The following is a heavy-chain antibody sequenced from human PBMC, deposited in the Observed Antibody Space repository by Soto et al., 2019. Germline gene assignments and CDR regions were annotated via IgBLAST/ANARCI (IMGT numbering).Heavy chain of an antibody. D-gene: IGHD3-10*01. CDR1: GYTFTSYF. V-gene: IGHV1-18*01. CDR3: ARGVGSGSYYNQYNWFDP. Sequence: GASVKVSCKASGYTFTSYFISWVRQAPGQGLEWMGWISAYNGNTNYAQKLQGRDTMTTDTSTSTAYMELRSLRSDDTAVYYCARGVGSGSYYNQYNWFDPWGQGTLVTVSS. J-gene: IGHJ5*02. CDR2: ISAYNGNT.